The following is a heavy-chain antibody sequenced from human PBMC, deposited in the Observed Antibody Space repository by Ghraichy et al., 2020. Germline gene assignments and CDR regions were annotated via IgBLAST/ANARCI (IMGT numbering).Heavy chain of an antibody. CDR1: GFTFSSYG. J-gene: IGHJ5*02. CDR2: IWYDGSNK. Sequence: GGSLRLSCAASGFTFSSYGMHWVRQAPGKGLEWVAVIWYDGSNKYYADSVKGRFTISRDNSKNTLYLQMNSLRAEDTAVYYCAREDIVVVPAALRFDPWGQGTLVTVSS. V-gene: IGHV3-33*08. D-gene: IGHD2-2*01. CDR3: AREDIVVVPAALRFDP.